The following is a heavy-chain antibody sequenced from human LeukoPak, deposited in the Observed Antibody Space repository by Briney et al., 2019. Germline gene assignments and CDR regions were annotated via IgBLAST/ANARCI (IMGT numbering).Heavy chain of an antibody. CDR3: AKEDSSGWNHWGPYFDY. V-gene: IGHV3-23*01. D-gene: IGHD6-19*01. J-gene: IGHJ4*02. CDR1: GFTFSSYS. Sequence: PGGSLRLSCAASGFTFSSYSMNWVRQAPGKGLEWVSAISGSGGSTYYADSVKGRFTISRDNSKNTLYLQMNSLRAEDTAVYYCAKEDSSGWNHWGPYFDYWGQGTLVTVSS. CDR2: ISGSGGST.